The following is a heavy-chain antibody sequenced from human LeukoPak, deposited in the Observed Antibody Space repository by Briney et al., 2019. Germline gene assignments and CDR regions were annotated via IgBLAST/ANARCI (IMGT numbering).Heavy chain of an antibody. CDR2: INHSGST. V-gene: IGHV4-34*01. D-gene: IGHD3-9*01. Sequence: PSETLSLTCAVYGGSFSGYYWSWIRQPPGKGLEWIGEINHSGSTNYNPSLKSRVTISVDTSKSQFSLKLSSVTAADTAVYYCARHDYDILTGYFGWFDPWGQGTLVTVSS. J-gene: IGHJ5*02. CDR1: GGSFSGYY. CDR3: ARHDYDILTGYFGWFDP.